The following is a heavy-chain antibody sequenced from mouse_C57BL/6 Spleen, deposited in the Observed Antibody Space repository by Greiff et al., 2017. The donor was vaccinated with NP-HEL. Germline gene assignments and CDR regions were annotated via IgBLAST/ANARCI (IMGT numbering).Heavy chain of an antibody. Sequence: QVQLQQSGPELVKPGASVKISCKASGYAFSSSWMNWVKQRPGKGLEWIGRFYPGDGDTNYNGKFKGKATLTADKSSSTAYMQLSSLTSEDSAVYFCARSVFAMDYWGQGTSVTVSS. CDR1: GYAFSSSW. CDR3: ARSVFAMDY. D-gene: IGHD1-1*01. J-gene: IGHJ4*01. CDR2: FYPGDGDT. V-gene: IGHV1-82*01.